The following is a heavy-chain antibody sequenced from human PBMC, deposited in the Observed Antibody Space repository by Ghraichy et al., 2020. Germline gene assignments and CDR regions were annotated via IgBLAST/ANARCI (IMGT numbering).Heavy chain of an antibody. CDR3: ARGQWLGH. D-gene: IGHD6-19*01. CDR1: GGSISSNGYY. Sequence: SETLSLTCTVSGGSISSNGYYWGWIRQPPGKGLEWIGNIYNSGSTNYNPSLKSRLIISVDTSKNQFSLRLSSVTAADTAVYYCARGQWLGHWGQGTLVIVSS. V-gene: IGHV4-39*01. J-gene: IGHJ4*02. CDR2: IYNSGST.